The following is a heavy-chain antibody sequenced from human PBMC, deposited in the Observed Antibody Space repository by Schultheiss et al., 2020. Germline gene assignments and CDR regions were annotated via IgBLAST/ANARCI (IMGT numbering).Heavy chain of an antibody. V-gene: IGHV5-51*01. CDR2: IYPGDSDT. Sequence: GGSLRLSCKGSGYSFTSYWIGWVRQMPGKGLEWMGIIYPGDSDTRYSPSFQGQVTTSADKSISTAYLQWSSLKASDTAMYYCARQGTGYSSSSGAFDYWGQGTLVTVSS. D-gene: IGHD6-6*01. CDR3: ARQGTGYSSSSGAFDY. CDR1: GYSFTSYW. J-gene: IGHJ4*02.